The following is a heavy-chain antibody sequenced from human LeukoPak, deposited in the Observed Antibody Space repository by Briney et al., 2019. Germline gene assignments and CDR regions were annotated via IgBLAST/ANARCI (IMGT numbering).Heavy chain of an antibody. J-gene: IGHJ4*02. D-gene: IGHD3-22*01. CDR1: GGSISGYY. CDR3: ARLRNYDSSGYYPFDH. V-gene: IGHV4-59*08. CDR2: IYYSGIT. Sequence: SETLSLTCTVSGGSISGYYWSWLRQPPGKGLEWIGYIYYSGITNYNPSLKSRVTISVDTSKNQFSLKLSSVTAADTAVYYCARLRNYDSSGYYPFDHWGQGTLVTVSS.